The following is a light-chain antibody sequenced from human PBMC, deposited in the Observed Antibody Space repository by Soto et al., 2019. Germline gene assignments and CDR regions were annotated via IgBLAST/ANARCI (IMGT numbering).Light chain of an antibody. CDR1: SSDVGSYNL. CDR2: EGS. Sequence: QSCLSQPAGLSFSPGQSITISWTGTSSDVGSYNLVSWYRQHPGKAPKLMIYEGSKRPSGVSNRFSGSKSGNTASLTISGLQAEDEADYYCCSYAGSSTFDVFGTGPKDTVL. V-gene: IGLV2-23*03. J-gene: IGLJ1*01. CDR3: CSYAGSSTFDV.